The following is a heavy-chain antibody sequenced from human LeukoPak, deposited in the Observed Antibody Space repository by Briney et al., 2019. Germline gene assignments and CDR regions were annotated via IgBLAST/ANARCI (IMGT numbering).Heavy chain of an antibody. Sequence: KSGGSLRLSCAASGFPFRDFYMSWVRQAPGKGLEWLSYISSSDTYTYYADSVRGRFSISRDNANNSLFLHMNSLRAEDTAVYYCARSRGFHSMDSFPVWGQGTMVIVSS. J-gene: IGHJ3*01. D-gene: IGHD3-10*01. CDR2: ISSSDTYT. V-gene: IGHV3-11*01. CDR1: GFPFRDFY. CDR3: ARSRGFHSMDSFPV.